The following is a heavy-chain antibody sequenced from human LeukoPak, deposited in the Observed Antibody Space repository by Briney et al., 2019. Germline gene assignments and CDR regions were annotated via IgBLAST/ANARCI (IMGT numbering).Heavy chain of an antibody. CDR2: IIPIFGTA. CDR1: GGTFSSYA. CDR3: ASRMYGGDILTGYYPDYYYYMDV. Sequence: SVKVSCKASGGTFSSYAISWVRQAPGQGLEWMGGIIPIFGTANYAQKFQGRVTITTDESTSTAYMELSSLRSEDTAVYYCASRMYGGDILTGYYPDYYYYMDVWGKGTTVTVSS. V-gene: IGHV1-69*05. D-gene: IGHD3-9*01. J-gene: IGHJ6*03.